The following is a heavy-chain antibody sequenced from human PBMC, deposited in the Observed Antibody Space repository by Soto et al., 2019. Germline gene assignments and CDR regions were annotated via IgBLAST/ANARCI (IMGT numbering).Heavy chain of an antibody. Sequence: GGSLRLSCAVCGFTFSGYSMAWVRQAPGRGLEWVASISSRSTNIDYADSVKGRFTISRDNSKNLVSLQMSSLRAEDTALYYCAKFTEPGYSSIWYYFEYWGQRTLVPVCS. D-gene: IGHD6-19*01. CDR3: AKFTEPGYSSIWYYFEY. V-gene: IGHV3-21*06. J-gene: IGHJ4*02. CDR2: ISSRSTNI. CDR1: GFTFSGYS.